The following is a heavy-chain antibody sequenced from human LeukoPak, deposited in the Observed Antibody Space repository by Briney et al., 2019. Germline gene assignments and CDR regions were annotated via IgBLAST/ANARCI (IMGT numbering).Heavy chain of an antibody. J-gene: IGHJ6*02. D-gene: IGHD2-15*01. CDR3: ASHSVAFYGMDV. Sequence: SETLSLTCTVSGGSISSYYWSWIRQPPGKGLEWIGYIYYSGSTNYNPSLKSRVTISVDTSKNQFSLKLSSVTAADTAVYYCASHSVAFYGMDVWGQGTTVTVSS. CDR1: GGSISSYY. V-gene: IGHV4-59*12. CDR2: IYYSGST.